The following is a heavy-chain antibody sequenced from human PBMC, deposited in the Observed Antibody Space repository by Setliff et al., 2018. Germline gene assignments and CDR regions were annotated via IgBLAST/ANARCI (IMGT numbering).Heavy chain of an antibody. CDR2: INDSGST. V-gene: IGHV4-39*01. CDR1: GGSIRGSSYF. Sequence: SETLSLTCSVSGGSIRGSSYFWGWIRQPPGEGLEWIGNINDSGSTYYNPSLKSRVTISVDRSKDQVFLRMTSVTAADTSFYYCARMGTDYIMTRVNSYQYYFYMDVWGKGTTVTVSS. CDR3: ARMGTDYIMTRVNSYQYYFYMDV. J-gene: IGHJ6*03. D-gene: IGHD5-18*01.